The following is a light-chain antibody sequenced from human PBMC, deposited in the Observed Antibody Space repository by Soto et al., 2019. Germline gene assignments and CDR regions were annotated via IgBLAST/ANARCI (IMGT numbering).Light chain of an antibody. J-gene: IGKJ1*01. CDR3: QQYTSSPRT. Sequence: EIVLTQSPGTLSLSPGERGTLSCRASQSVSSSYLAWYQQKPGQAPRLLIYGASSRATGIPDRFSGSGSGTVFTLTISRLEPEDFAVYYCQQYTSSPRTFGQGTKVEI. CDR2: GAS. CDR1: QSVSSSY. V-gene: IGKV3-20*01.